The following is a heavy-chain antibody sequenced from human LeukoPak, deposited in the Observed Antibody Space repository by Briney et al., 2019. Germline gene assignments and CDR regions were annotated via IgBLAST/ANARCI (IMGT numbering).Heavy chain of an antibody. Sequence: KPSETLSLTCTVSGGSISSYYWSWIRQPPGKGLEWIGYIYYSGSTNYNPSLKSRVAISVDTSKNQFSLKLSSVTAADTAVYYCARLRYSYGYVFDYWGQGTLVTVSS. D-gene: IGHD5-18*01. J-gene: IGHJ4*02. CDR2: IYYSGST. CDR1: GGSISSYY. CDR3: ARLRYSYGYVFDY. V-gene: IGHV4-59*08.